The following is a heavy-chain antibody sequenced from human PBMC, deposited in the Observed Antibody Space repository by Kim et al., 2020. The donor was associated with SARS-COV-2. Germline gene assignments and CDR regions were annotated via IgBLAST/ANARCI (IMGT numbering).Heavy chain of an antibody. V-gene: IGHV1-69*01. D-gene: IGHD3-10*01. Sequence: NYAQKFQGRVTITADESTSTAYMELSSLGSEDTAVYYCARAEGSGTVFDYWGQGTLVTVSS. J-gene: IGHJ4*02. CDR3: ARAEGSGTVFDY.